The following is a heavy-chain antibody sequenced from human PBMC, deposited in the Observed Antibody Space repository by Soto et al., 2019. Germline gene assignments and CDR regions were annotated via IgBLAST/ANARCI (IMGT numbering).Heavy chain of an antibody. CDR3: ARVHIQLWDTRYYYYGMDV. CDR2: ISYDGSNK. J-gene: IGHJ6*02. Sequence: QVQLVESGGGVVQPGRSLRLSCAASGFTFSSYAMHWVRQAPGKGLEWVAVISYDGSNKYYADSVKGRFTTSRDNSKNTLYLQMNSLRAEDTAVYYCARVHIQLWDTRYYYYGMDVWGQGTTVTVSS. CDR1: GFTFSSYA. D-gene: IGHD5-18*01. V-gene: IGHV3-30-3*01.